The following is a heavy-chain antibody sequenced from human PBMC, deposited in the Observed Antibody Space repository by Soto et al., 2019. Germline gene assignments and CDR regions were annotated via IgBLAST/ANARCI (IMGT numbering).Heavy chain of an antibody. CDR3: ARLDGNDYDSSGYYYYYYGMDV. CDR1: GFTFSDYY. V-gene: IGHV3-11*01. D-gene: IGHD3-22*01. CDR2: ISSSGSTI. J-gene: IGHJ6*02. Sequence: GGSLRLSCAASGFTFSDYYMSWIRQAPGKGLEWVSYISSSGSTIYYADSVKGRFTISRDNAKNSLYLQMNSLRAEDTAVYYCARLDGNDYDSSGYYYYYYGMDVWGQGTTVTVSS.